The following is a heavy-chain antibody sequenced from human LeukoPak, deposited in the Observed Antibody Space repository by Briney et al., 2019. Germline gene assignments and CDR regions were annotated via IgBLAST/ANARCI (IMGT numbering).Heavy chain of an antibody. CDR2: IYPSGGRT. Sequence: GASVKVSCKASGYTFSVYFINWVRQAPGQGLEWMGIIYPSGGRTNYSQKFQGRVTMTRDMSTSTVYMERSSLRSEDTAVYYCASRTRPDVGAFDIWGQGTMVTVSS. CDR1: GYTFSVYF. V-gene: IGHV1-46*01. D-gene: IGHD6-6*01. CDR3: ASRTRPDVGAFDI. J-gene: IGHJ3*02.